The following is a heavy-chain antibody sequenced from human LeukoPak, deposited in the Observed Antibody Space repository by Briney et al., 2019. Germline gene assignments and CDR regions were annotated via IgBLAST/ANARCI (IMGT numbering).Heavy chain of an antibody. CDR2: IYYRGNI. CDR1: GYSISSNNW. J-gene: IGHJ4*02. Sequence: SDTLSLTCAVSGYSISSNNWWGWIRQPPGKGLEWIGCIYYRGNIYFNPSLKSRVTMSVDTSKNQFSLKLRSVTAVDTAVYYCARLSPPSHTDIYQYYFDYWGLGTLVTVSS. V-gene: IGHV4-28*05. CDR3: ARLSPPSHTDIYQYYFDY. D-gene: IGHD2-2*01.